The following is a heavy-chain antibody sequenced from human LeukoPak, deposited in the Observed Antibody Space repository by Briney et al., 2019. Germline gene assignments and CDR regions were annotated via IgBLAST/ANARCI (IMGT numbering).Heavy chain of an antibody. CDR2: IIGDGSGT. CDR3: ARGRSTNFLDV. J-gene: IGHJ6*02. Sequence: PWGSLRLSCAASGFTVSSNYMSWVRQAPGKGLVWVSRIIGDGSGTNYADSVKGRFTISRDNAKNTLYLQMNSLRAEDTAVYYCARGRSTNFLDVWGQGTTVTVSS. CDR1: GFTVSSNY. V-gene: IGHV3-74*01. D-gene: IGHD2-2*01.